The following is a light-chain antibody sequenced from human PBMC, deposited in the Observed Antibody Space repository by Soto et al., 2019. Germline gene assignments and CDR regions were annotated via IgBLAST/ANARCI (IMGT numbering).Light chain of an antibody. CDR2: GAS. V-gene: IGKV3-15*01. CDR1: QSVSSR. J-gene: IGKJ1*01. Sequence: EIVMTQSPATLSVSPGERATLSCRASQSVSSRLAWYQQTPGQAPRLLIYGASARATGIPARFCGSGSGTEFTLTISSLQSEDFAVYYCQQYNNWPRTFGQGTKVEIK. CDR3: QQYNNWPRT.